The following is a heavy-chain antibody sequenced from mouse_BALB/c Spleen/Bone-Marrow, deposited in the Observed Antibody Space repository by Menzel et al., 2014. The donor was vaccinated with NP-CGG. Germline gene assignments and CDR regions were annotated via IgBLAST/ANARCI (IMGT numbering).Heavy chain of an antibody. Sequence: VKLQESGPELVRPGVSVKLSCKGSGYTFTAYAMHWVKQSHAKSLEWIGLISTYSGNIHYNQNFKGKATMTVDKSSSTAYMELARLTSEDSAIYYCARNFYGSSYFDYWGQGTTLTVSS. D-gene: IGHD1-1*01. V-gene: IGHV1-67*01. CDR3: ARNFYGSSYFDY. J-gene: IGHJ2*01. CDR1: GYTFTAYA. CDR2: ISTYSGNI.